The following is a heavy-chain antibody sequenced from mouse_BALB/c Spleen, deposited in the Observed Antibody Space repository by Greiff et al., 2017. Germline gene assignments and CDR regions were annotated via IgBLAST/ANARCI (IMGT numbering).Heavy chain of an antibody. Sequence: EVQLVESGGGLVQPGGSLKLSCAASGFTFSSYTMSWVRQTPEKRLEWVAYISNGGGSTYYPDTVKGRFTISRDNAKNTLYLQMSSLKSEDTAMYYCARQGDYYAMDYWGQGTSVTVSS. CDR1: GFTFSSYT. CDR2: ISNGGGST. J-gene: IGHJ4*01. CDR3: ARQGDYYAMDY. V-gene: IGHV5-12-2*01.